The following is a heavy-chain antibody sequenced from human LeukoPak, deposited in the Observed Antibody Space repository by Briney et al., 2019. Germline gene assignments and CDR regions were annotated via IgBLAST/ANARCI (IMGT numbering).Heavy chain of an antibody. CDR3: ARSLRDIVVVPAARGNYYQYGMDV. CDR2: IIPIFGIA. V-gene: IGHV1-69*04. D-gene: IGHD2-2*01. Sequence: SVKVSCKASGGTFSSYAISWVRQAPGQGLEWMGRIIPIFGIANYAQKFQGRVTITADRSTSTAYMELSSLRSEDTAVYYCARSLRDIVVVPAARGNYYQYGMDVWGQGTTVTVSS. CDR1: GGTFSSYA. J-gene: IGHJ6*02.